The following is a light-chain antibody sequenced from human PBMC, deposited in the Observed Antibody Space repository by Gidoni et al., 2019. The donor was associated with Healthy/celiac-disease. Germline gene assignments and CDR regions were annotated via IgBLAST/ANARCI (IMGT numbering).Light chain of an antibody. CDR2: SNN. CDR1: SSNIGSHT. Sequence: QSVLTQPPSASGTPGQRVTISCSGSSSNIGSHTVNWYQPLPGTAPKLLIYSNNQRPSGVPDRFSGSKSGTSASLAIRGLQSEDEADYYCAAWDDSLNGLWVFGGGTKLTVL. J-gene: IGLJ3*02. CDR3: AAWDDSLNGLWV. V-gene: IGLV1-44*01.